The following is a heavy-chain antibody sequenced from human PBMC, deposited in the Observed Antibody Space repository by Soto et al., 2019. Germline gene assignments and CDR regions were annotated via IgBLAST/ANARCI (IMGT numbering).Heavy chain of an antibody. CDR1: GFTISSYG. D-gene: IGHD3-3*01. V-gene: IGHV3-33*01. CDR3: ARDLGITIFEGTSYYFDY. Sequence: QVQLVESGGGVVQPGRSLRLSCAASGFTISSYGMHWVRQAPGKGLEWVAVIWYDGSNKYYADSVKGRFSISIDNSKNTLYLQMNSLRAEDTAVYYCARDLGITIFEGTSYYFDYWGQGTLVTVSS. J-gene: IGHJ4*02. CDR2: IWYDGSNK.